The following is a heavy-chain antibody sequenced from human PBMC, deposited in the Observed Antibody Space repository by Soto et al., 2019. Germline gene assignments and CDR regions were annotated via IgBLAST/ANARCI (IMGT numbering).Heavy chain of an antibody. J-gene: IGHJ6*02. CDR2: IYYSGST. D-gene: IGHD6-19*01. V-gene: IGHV4-31*03. CDR3: ARDFTDSSGPTLGMGV. Sequence: QVQLQESGPGLVKPSQTLSLTCTVSGGSISSGGYYWSWIRQHPGKGLEWIGYIYYSGSTYYNPSLKSRVTTSVDTSKNQFSRKLSSVTAADTAVYYCARDFTDSSGPTLGMGVWGQGTTVTVSS. CDR1: GGSISSGGYY.